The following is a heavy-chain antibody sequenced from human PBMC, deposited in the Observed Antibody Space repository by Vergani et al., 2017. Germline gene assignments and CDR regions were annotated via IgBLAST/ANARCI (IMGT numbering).Heavy chain of an antibody. J-gene: IGHJ3*02. CDR3: ARDRASDAFDI. Sequence: EVQLVESGGGLVQPGRSLRLSCAASGFILDDYAMHWARQAPGKGLEWVSGISRNRGSIGYADSVKGRFTISRDSAKNSLYLQMNSLRAEDTALYYCARDRASDAFDIWGQGTRVTVSS. V-gene: IGHV3-9*01. CDR1: GFILDDYA. CDR2: ISRNRGSI.